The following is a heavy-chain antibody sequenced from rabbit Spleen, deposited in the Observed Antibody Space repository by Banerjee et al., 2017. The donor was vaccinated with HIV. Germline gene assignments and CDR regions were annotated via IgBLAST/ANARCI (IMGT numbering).Heavy chain of an antibody. Sequence: QEQLEEAGGGLVQPGGSLTLSCKASGFDFSAYGVSWVRQAPGKGLEWIGYIDPLFASTYYASWVNGRFSISRENTQNTVYLKLNSLTAADTATYFCLRDRADIGGDYGPYYFDLWGQGTLVTVS. CDR3: LRDRADIGGDYGPYYFDL. CDR2: IDPLFAST. V-gene: IGHV1S47*01. J-gene: IGHJ4*01. CDR1: GFDFSAYG. D-gene: IGHD2-1*01.